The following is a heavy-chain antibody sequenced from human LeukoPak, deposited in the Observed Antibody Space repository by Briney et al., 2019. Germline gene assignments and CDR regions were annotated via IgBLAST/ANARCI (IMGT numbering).Heavy chain of an antibody. CDR3: ARDPTRYYYDSSGPDAFDI. V-gene: IGHV3-21*01. CDR2: ISSSSSYI. Sequence: GGSLRLSCAASGITFSSYSMNWVRQAPGKGLEWVSSISSSSSYIYYADSVKGRFTISRDNAKNSLYLQMNSLRAEDTAVYYCARDPTRYYYDSSGPDAFDIWGQGTMVTVSA. D-gene: IGHD3-22*01. J-gene: IGHJ3*02. CDR1: GITFSSYS.